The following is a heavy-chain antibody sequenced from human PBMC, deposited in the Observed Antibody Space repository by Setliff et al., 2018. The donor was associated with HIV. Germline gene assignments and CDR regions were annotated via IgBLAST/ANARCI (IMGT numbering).Heavy chain of an antibody. CDR3: ARGGPTVAYGVDV. V-gene: IGHV4-59*08. J-gene: IGHJ6*02. CDR2: ISYSGST. D-gene: IGHD4-17*01. Sequence: SETLSLTCTVSGGSISSHYWSWVRQTPGKGLEWIGSISYSGSTNHNPSLKSRVTISLDTSKNQFSLKLNSVTAADTAIYYCARGGPTVAYGVDVWGQGTTVTAP. CDR1: GGSISSHY.